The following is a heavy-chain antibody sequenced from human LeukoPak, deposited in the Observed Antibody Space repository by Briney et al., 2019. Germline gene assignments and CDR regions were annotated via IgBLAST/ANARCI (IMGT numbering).Heavy chain of an antibody. CDR2: TFYRSKWYN. Sequence: SQTLSLTCALSGDSVSSNSGVWTWIRQSPSRGFEWLGRTFYRSKWYNHYAVSVKSRITINPDTSKNQFSLQLNSVTPEDTAVYYCAREAAAGWVDYWGQGTLVTVSS. D-gene: IGHD6-13*01. CDR1: GDSVSSNSGV. CDR3: AREAAAGWVDY. V-gene: IGHV6-1*01. J-gene: IGHJ4*02.